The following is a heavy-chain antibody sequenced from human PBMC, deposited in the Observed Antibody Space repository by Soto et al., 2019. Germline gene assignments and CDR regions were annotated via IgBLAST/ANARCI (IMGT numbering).Heavy chain of an antibody. V-gene: IGHV4-39*01. CDR3: ARHLGYSYGPLDY. CDR2: IYYSGST. D-gene: IGHD5-18*01. Sequence: PSETLSLTCTVSGGSISSSSYYWGWIRQPPGKGLEWIGSIYYSGSTYYNPSLKSRVTISVDTSKNQFSLRLSSVTAADTAVYYCARHLGYSYGPLDYWGQGTLVTVSS. J-gene: IGHJ4*02. CDR1: GGSISSSSYY.